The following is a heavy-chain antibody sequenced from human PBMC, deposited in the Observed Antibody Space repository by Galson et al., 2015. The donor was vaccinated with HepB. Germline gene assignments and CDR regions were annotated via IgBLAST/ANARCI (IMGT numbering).Heavy chain of an antibody. CDR2: IYHSGST. V-gene: IGHV4-30-2*01. J-gene: IGHJ4*02. Sequence: TLSLTCAVSGGSISSGGYSWSWIRQPPGKGLEWIGYIYHSGSTYYNPSLKSRVTISVDRSKNQFSLKLSSVTAADTAVYYCARDLGRSGLAAAGTPPGDYWGQGTLVTVSS. CDR3: ARDLGRSGLAAAGTPPGDY. CDR1: GGSISSGGYS. D-gene: IGHD6-13*01.